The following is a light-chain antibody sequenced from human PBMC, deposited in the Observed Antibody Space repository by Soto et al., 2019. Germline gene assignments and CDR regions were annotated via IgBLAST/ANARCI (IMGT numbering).Light chain of an antibody. CDR3: QQYNNWPPWT. Sequence: EIVMTQSPATLSVSPGGRATLSCRASQSISGALAWYQQKPGQAPRLLIYGASTRATSFPARFSGSGSGTDFTLTISSLQSEDFAVYYCQQYNNWPPWTFGQGTKVDIK. V-gene: IGKV3-15*01. CDR1: QSISGA. J-gene: IGKJ1*01. CDR2: GAS.